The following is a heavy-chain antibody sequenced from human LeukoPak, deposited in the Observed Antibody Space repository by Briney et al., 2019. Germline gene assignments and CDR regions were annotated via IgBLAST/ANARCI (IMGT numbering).Heavy chain of an antibody. J-gene: IGHJ6*02. Sequence: GGSLRLSCAASGFTFSSYAMSWVRKAPGKGLDWVSGISGTGGNTYYADSVKGRFTISRDNSKNTLYLQMNSLRAEDTAVFYCAKDREYSGSYRPGPTRYYYGMDVWGQGTTVTVSS. CDR2: ISGTGGNT. D-gene: IGHD1-26*01. CDR1: GFTFSSYA. V-gene: IGHV3-23*01. CDR3: AKDREYSGSYRPGPTRYYYGMDV.